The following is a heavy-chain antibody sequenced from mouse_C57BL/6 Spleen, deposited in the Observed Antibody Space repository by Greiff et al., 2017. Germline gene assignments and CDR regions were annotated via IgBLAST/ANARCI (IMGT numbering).Heavy chain of an antibody. Sequence: EVKLVESGGGLVKPGGSLKLSCAASGFTFSDSGMHWVRQAPEKGLEWVAYISNGSSTIYYADTVTGRFTISRDNAKNTLFLQMTSLRSEDTAMYYCARGLPMDYWGQGTSVTVSS. CDR2: ISNGSSTI. V-gene: IGHV5-17*01. J-gene: IGHJ4*01. D-gene: IGHD3-1*01. CDR1: GFTFSDSG. CDR3: ARGLPMDY.